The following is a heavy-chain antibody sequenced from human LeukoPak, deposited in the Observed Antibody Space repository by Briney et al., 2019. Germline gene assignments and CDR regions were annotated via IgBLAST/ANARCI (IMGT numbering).Heavy chain of an antibody. D-gene: IGHD6-13*01. CDR1: GYSISSGYY. Sequence: SETLSLTCTVSGYSISSGYYWGWIRQPPGKGLEWIGSIYHSGSTYYNPSLKSRVTISVDTSKNQFSLKLSSVTAADTAVYYCARADYSSTWSHGYYYMDVWGKGTTVTVSS. CDR2: IYHSGST. CDR3: ARADYSSTWSHGYYYMDV. V-gene: IGHV4-38-2*02. J-gene: IGHJ6*03.